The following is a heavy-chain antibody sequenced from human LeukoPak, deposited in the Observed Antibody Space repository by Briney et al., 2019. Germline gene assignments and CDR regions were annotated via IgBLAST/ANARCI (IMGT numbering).Heavy chain of an antibody. V-gene: IGHV3-30-3*01. CDR1: GFTFSSYA. CDR3: ARASTRSRRSMLTDLDY. Sequence: PGGSLRLSCAASGFTFSSYAMHWVRQAPGKGLGWVAVISYDGSNKYYADSVKGRFTISRDNPKNTLYLQMNSLRAEDTAVYYCARASTRSRRSMLTDLDYWGQGTLVTVSS. J-gene: IGHJ4*02. CDR2: ISYDGSNK. D-gene: IGHD2-8*01.